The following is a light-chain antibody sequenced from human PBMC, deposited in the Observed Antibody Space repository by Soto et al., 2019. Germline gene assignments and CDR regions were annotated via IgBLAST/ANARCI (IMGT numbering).Light chain of an antibody. CDR1: SSDVGGYNF. Sequence: QSVLTQPASVSGSPGQSIAISCTGTSSDVGGYNFVSWYQQHSGKAPKLMISEVSNRPSGVSDRFSGSKSGNTASLTISGLKAEDEADYYCGAWDDSLSGWVFGGGTQLTVL. CDR3: GAWDDSLSGWV. J-gene: IGLJ3*02. V-gene: IGLV2-14*01. CDR2: EVS.